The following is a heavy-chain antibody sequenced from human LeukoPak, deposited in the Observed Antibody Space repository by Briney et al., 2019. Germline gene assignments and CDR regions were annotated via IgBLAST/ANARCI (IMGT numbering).Heavy chain of an antibody. CDR2: ISSSSSTI. Sequence: GGSLRLSCAASGFAFSTYSIDWVRQAPGKGLEWLSYISSSSSTIYYADSVKGRFTISRHNSKNTLYLQMNSLRAEDTAVYYCARGIEMATIPYYYYGMDVWGHGTTVTVSS. J-gene: IGHJ6*02. D-gene: IGHD5-24*01. V-gene: IGHV3-48*01. CDR3: ARGIEMATIPYYYYGMDV. CDR1: GFAFSTYS.